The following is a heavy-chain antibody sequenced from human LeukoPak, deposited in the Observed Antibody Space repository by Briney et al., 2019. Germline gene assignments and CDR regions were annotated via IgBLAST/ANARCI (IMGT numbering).Heavy chain of an antibody. Sequence: GGSLRLSCAVSGYPFSDHYIDWVRQAPGKGLEWVSTISGGGGSTYYADSVKGRFTISRDNSKNTLYLQVNSLRAEDTAVYYCAKGGKWDVTPFDYWGQGTLVTVSS. CDR1: GYPFSDHY. J-gene: IGHJ4*02. V-gene: IGHV3-23*01. CDR3: AKGGKWDVTPFDY. D-gene: IGHD1-26*01. CDR2: ISGGGGST.